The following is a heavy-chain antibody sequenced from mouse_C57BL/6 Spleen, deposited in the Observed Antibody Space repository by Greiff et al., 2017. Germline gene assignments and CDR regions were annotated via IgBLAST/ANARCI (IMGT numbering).Heavy chain of an antibody. CDR3: TQGGAFDY. CDR1: GFNINDDY. Sequence: VQLQQPGAELVRPGASVKLSCTASGFNINDDYMPWVKQRPEQGLEWIGWIDPDNGDTEYASKFQGKATITADTSSNTAYLQLSSLTSEDTAVYYCTQGGAFDYWGQGTTLTVSS. J-gene: IGHJ2*01. V-gene: IGHV14-4*01. CDR2: IDPDNGDT.